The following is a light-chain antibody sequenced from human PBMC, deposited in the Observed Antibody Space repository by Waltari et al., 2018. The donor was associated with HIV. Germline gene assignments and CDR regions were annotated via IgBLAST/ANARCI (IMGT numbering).Light chain of an antibody. J-gene: IGLJ3*02. CDR2: RNN. CDR3: AAWDSTLSGWV. Sequence: LLSYRNNNRPSGISERFFASRSGNTASLTITGLRPEDEADYYCAAWDSTLSGWVFGGGTRLTVL. V-gene: IGLV10-54*04.